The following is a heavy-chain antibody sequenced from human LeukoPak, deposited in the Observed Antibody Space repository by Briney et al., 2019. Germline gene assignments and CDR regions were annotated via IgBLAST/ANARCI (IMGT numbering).Heavy chain of an antibody. CDR2: ISSSGSTI. Sequence: GGSLRLSCAASGLTFSSYEMNWVRQAPGKGLEWVSYISSSGSTIYYEDSVKGRFTISRDNSKNTLYLQMNSLRAEDTAVYYCARRAGAYSHPYDYWGQGTLVTVSS. V-gene: IGHV3-48*03. D-gene: IGHD4/OR15-4a*01. CDR1: GLTFSSYE. CDR3: ARRAGAYSHPYDY. J-gene: IGHJ4*02.